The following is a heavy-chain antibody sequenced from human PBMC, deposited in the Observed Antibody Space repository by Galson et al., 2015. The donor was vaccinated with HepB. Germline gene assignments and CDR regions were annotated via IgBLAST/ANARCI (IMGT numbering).Heavy chain of an antibody. CDR1: GYTFTGYY. D-gene: IGHD2-15*01. CDR3: ARDRFPTGCSSSSCGGDI. V-gene: IGHV1-2*02. Sequence: SVKVSCKASGYTFTGYYMHWVRQAPGQGLEWMGWINPNSGGTNYAQQFQGRVTMTRDTSISTAYMELSRLRSDDTAVYYCARDRFPTGCSSSSCGGDIWGQGTMVTVSS. J-gene: IGHJ3*02. CDR2: INPNSGGT.